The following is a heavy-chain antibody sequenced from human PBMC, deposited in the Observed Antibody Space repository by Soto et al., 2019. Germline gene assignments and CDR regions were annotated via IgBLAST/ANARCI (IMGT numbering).Heavy chain of an antibody. Sequence: GSLRLSCAASGFMFSDYAMTWARQAPGKELEWVSGLLRPGRSTYYADSVKGRFTISGDTSANTVYLQMDSLRAEDTAVYYCAKDAIANDGIWLMDSWGQGTVVTVPS. V-gene: IGHV3-23*01. J-gene: IGHJ5*02. CDR3: AKDAIANDGIWLMDS. D-gene: IGHD3-16*01. CDR1: GFMFSDYA. CDR2: LLRPGRST.